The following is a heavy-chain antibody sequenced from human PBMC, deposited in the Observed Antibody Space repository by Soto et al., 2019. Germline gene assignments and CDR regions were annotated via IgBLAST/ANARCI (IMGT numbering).Heavy chain of an antibody. CDR3: ARGLDMSAGGAFDI. V-gene: IGHV3-33*01. CDR1: AFPFSSSA. J-gene: IGHJ3*02. D-gene: IGHD3-10*01. Sequence: QEQLLESGGGVVQPGGSLSLSCAASAFPFSSSAMHWLRQAPGKGLGWVEVIPHDGNNEYYTDSVSGRFTISRDNSKNTFYLQMNILRGEDAAFYYCARGLDMSAGGAFDIWGQGTMVTVSS. CDR2: IPHDGNNE.